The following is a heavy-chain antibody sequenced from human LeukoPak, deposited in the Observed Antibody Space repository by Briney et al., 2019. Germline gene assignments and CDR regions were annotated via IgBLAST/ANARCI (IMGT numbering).Heavy chain of an antibody. J-gene: IGHJ4*02. CDR3: AKGGAGYCSSTSCLYYFDS. CDR2: ISGSGDST. D-gene: IGHD2-2*01. Sequence: GGSLRLSCAASGFTFSSFAMNWVRQAPGKGLEWVSTISGSGDSTHYADSVKGRFTISRDNSKNTLHLQMNSLRAEDTAVYYRAKGGAGYCSSTSCLYYFDSWGQGTLVTVSS. CDR1: GFTFSSFA. V-gene: IGHV3-23*01.